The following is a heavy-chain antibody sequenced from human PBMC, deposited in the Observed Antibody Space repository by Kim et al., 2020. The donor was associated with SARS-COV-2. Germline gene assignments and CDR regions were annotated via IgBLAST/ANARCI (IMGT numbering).Heavy chain of an antibody. V-gene: IGHV3-72*01. Sequence: GGSLRLSCAASGFIFSDHYMDWVRQAPGEGLEWVGRIRNKAHSYTTEYAATVKGRFTISRDDSKNSLYLQMSSLKTGDTAVYYCASRRAADSLSEFGPWGQGTLEPVSS. CDR2: IRNKAHSYTT. CDR1: GFIFSDHY. J-gene: IGHJ5*02. D-gene: IGHD6-13*01. CDR3: ASRRAADSLSEFGP.